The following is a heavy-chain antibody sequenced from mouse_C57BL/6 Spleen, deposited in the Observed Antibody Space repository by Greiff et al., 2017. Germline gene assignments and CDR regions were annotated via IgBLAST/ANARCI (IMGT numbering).Heavy chain of an antibody. CDR1: GYSFTGYY. J-gene: IGHJ2*01. CDR2: INPSTGGT. V-gene: IGHV1-42*01. D-gene: IGHD2-4*01. Sequence: EVKLVESGPELVKPGASVKISCKASGYSFTGYYMNWVKQSPEKSLEWIGEINPSTGGTTYNQKFKAKATLTVDKSSSTAYMQLKSLTSEDSAVYYCARLDYDGYFDYWGQGTTLTVSS. CDR3: ARLDYDGYFDY.